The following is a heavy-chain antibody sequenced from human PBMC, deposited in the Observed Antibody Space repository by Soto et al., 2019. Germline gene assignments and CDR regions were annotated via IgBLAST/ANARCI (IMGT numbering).Heavy chain of an antibody. CDR2: VYYSGST. CDR3: ASDSSDYYGMDV. CDR1: GGSISNYY. D-gene: IGHD3-22*01. V-gene: IGHV4-59*01. J-gene: IGHJ6*02. Sequence: QVQLQQSGPGLVKPSETLSLTCTVSGGSISNYYWYWIRQPPGKGLEWIGYVYYSGSTNYNPSLRSRVTISPDTSNHRFSLTLNSVTAADTAVYFCASDSSDYYGMDVWGPGTTITVSS.